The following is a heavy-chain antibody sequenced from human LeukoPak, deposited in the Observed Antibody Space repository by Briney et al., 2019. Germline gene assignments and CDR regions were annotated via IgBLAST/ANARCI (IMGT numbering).Heavy chain of an antibody. V-gene: IGHV6-1*01. Sequence: SQTLSLTCVISGDSVSSNSAAWNWIRQSPSRGLEWLGRTYYRSKWYNDYAVSVRSRITNNPDISKNQFSLQLNSVTPEDTAVYYCARTGGGGRSFDYWGQGTLVTVSS. D-gene: IGHD3-16*01. CDR1: GDSVSSNSAA. CDR2: TYYRSKWYN. CDR3: ARTGGGGRSFDY. J-gene: IGHJ4*02.